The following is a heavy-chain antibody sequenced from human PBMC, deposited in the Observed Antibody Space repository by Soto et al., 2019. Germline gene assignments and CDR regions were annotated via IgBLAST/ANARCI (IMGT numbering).Heavy chain of an antibody. CDR1: GGSISNYY. V-gene: IGHV4-59*08. CDR2: MHYGGNS. J-gene: IGHJ6*02. Sequence: SETLSLTCSVSGGSISNYYCSWFRQPPGKGLEWIGHMHYGGNSDYNPSLRSRVTISVDTSKNQFSLHLSSVTAADTAVYYCARHLTYCSAGSCYSDFPYYGMDVWGQGTTVTVSS. CDR3: ARHLTYCSAGSCYSDFPYYGMDV. D-gene: IGHD2-15*01.